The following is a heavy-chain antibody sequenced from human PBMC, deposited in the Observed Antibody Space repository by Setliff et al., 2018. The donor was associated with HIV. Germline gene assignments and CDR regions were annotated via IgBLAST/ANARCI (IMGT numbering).Heavy chain of an antibody. Sequence: GESLKISCKGSEYSFSNYWIAWVRQVPGKGLEWMGIIYPGDSDTRYSPSFQGQVTMSADKSINTAYLQWSSLKASDTAMYYCATPISITSGSAFDYWGQGTLVTVSS. CDR2: IYPGDSDT. V-gene: IGHV5-51*01. J-gene: IGHJ4*02. CDR3: ATPISITSGSAFDY. D-gene: IGHD2-2*01. CDR1: EYSFSNYW.